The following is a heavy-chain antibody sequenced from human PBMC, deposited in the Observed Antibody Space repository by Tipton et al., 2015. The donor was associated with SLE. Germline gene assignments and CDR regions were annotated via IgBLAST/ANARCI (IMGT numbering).Heavy chain of an antibody. J-gene: IGHJ6*02. CDR2: ISAYNGNT. D-gene: IGHD2-2*02. Sequence: QSGAEVKKPGASVKVSCKASGYTFTSYGISWVRQAPGQGLEWMGWISAYNGNTNYAQKLQGRVTMTTDTSTSTAYMELRSLRSDDTAVYYCARDRLYCSSTSCYRYYGMDVWGQGTTVTVSS. V-gene: IGHV1-18*01. CDR1: GYTFTSYG. CDR3: ARDRLYCSSTSCYRYYGMDV.